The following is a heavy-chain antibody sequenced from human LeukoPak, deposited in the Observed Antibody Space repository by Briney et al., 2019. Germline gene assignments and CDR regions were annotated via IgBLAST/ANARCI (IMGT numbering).Heavy chain of an antibody. CDR2: ISSSSSYI. CDR3: ARVPDYDFWSGSDAFDI. Sequence: GGSLRLSCAASGFTFSSYSVNWVRQAPGKGLEWVSSISSSSSYIYYADSVKGRFTISRDNAKNSLYLQMNSLRAEDTAVYYCARVPDYDFWSGSDAFDIWGQGTMVTVSS. D-gene: IGHD3-3*01. CDR1: GFTFSSYS. V-gene: IGHV3-21*01. J-gene: IGHJ3*02.